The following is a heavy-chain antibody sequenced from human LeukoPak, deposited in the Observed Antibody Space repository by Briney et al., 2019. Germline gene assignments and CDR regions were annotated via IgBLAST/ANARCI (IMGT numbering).Heavy chain of an antibody. J-gene: IGHJ5*02. CDR3: AKGRAYCGGDCINWFDP. CDR1: GFTFSSYS. Sequence: GGSLRLSCAASGFTFSSYSMNWVRQAPGKGLEWVSYISSSSSTIYYADSVKGRFTISRDNSKNTLYLQMNSLRAEDTAVYYCAKGRAYCGGDCINWFDPWGQGTLVTVSS. V-gene: IGHV3-48*01. D-gene: IGHD2-21*02. CDR2: ISSSSSTI.